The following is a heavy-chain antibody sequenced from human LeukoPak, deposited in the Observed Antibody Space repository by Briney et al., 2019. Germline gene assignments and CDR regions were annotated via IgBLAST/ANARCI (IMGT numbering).Heavy chain of an antibody. CDR1: GDSISSYD. CDR3: ARQVPDYNDGSGSPIWFDP. J-gene: IGHJ5*02. Sequence: SETLSLTCTVSGDSISSYDWSWIRQPPGKGLEWIGYISHSGSTNYYPSLKSRVTISLDTSKNQFSLKLTSVTAADTAVYYCARQVPDYNDGSGSPIWFDPWGQGSMVTVAS. D-gene: IGHD3-22*01. V-gene: IGHV4-59*08. CDR2: ISHSGST.